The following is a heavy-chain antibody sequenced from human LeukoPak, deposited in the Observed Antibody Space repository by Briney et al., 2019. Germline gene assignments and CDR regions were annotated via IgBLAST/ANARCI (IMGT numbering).Heavy chain of an antibody. J-gene: IGHJ4*02. V-gene: IGHV3-30*18. Sequence: GGSLRLSCAASGFTFSSYGMHWVRQAPGKGLERVAVISYGGSNKYYADSVKGRFTISRDNSKNTLYLQMNSLRAGDTAVYYCAKDLPPTVTTSQLFDYWGQGTLVTVSS. CDR1: GFTFSSYG. CDR2: ISYGGSNK. CDR3: AKDLPPTVTTSQLFDY. D-gene: IGHD4-17*01.